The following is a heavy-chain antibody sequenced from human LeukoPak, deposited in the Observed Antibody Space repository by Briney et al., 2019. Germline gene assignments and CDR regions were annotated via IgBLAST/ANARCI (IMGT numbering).Heavy chain of an antibody. CDR2: IKSKTDGGTT. V-gene: IGHV3-15*01. J-gene: IGHJ4*02. Sequence: GGSLRLSCAASGFTISSYWMNWVRQAPGKGLEWVGRIKSKTDGGTTDYAAPVKGRFTISRDDSKNTLYLQMNSLKTEDTAVYYCTTVPYCGGDCYLGFDYWGQGTLVTVSS. CDR3: TTVPYCGGDCYLGFDY. D-gene: IGHD2-21*01. CDR1: GFTISSYW.